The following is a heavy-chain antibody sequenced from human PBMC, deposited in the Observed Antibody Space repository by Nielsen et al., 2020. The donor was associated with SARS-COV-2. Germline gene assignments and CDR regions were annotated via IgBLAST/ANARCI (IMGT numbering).Heavy chain of an antibody. CDR1: GYSFTSYW. V-gene: IGHV5-51*01. J-gene: IGHJ3*02. CDR2: IYPGDSDT. D-gene: IGHD1-1*01. Sequence: GGSLRLSCKGSGYSFTSYWIGWVRQMTGKGLEWMGIIYPGDSDTRYSPSFQGQVTISADKSISTAYLQWSSLKASDTAMYYCARRERPGGAFDIWGQGTMVTVSS. CDR3: ARRERPGGAFDI.